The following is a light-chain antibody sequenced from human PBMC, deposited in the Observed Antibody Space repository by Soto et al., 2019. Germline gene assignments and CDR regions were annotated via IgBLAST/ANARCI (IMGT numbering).Light chain of an antibody. V-gene: IGLV2-23*02. Sequence: QSVLTQPASVSGSRGQSITISCTGPSSDVGSYNLVSWYQQHPGKAPKLMIYEVSKRPSGVSNRFSGSKSGNTASLTISGLQAEDEADYYCCSYAGSSTFVVFGGGTKVTVL. J-gene: IGLJ2*01. CDR1: SSDVGSYNL. CDR3: CSYAGSSTFVV. CDR2: EVS.